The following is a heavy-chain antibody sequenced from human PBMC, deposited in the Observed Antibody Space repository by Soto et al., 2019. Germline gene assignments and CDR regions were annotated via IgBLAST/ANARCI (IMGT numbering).Heavy chain of an antibody. Sequence: GESLKISWKGSGYSFNSHWIAWVRQMPGKGLEWMGIIYPGDSATRYSPSFQGQVTISADKSISTAYVQWSSLNASDTAIYYCARSSCSAGPGFDPWGQGTLVTVSS. CDR2: IYPGDSAT. CDR1: GYSFNSHW. D-gene: IGHD3-10*02. V-gene: IGHV5-51*01. J-gene: IGHJ5*01. CDR3: ARSSCSAGPGFDP.